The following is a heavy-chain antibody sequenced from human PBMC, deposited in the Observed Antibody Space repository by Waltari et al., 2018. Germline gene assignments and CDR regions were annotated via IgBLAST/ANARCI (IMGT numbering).Heavy chain of an antibody. D-gene: IGHD3-16*01. Sequence: QVQLQESGPGLVKPSETLSLTCAVSGYSISSGYSWGWIRQPPGKGQEWIGSIYQSGRTYYNPSLKSRVTISVDTSKNQFSLKLSSVTAADTAVYYCARRTIMEDAFDIWGQGTMVTVSS. CDR1: GYSISSGYS. CDR2: IYQSGRT. J-gene: IGHJ3*02. V-gene: IGHV4-38-2*01. CDR3: ARRTIMEDAFDI.